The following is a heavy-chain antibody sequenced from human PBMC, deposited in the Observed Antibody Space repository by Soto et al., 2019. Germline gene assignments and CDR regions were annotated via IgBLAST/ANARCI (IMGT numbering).Heavy chain of an antibody. CDR2: VRYSGVT. CDR3: ARGGTWPTRFAP. J-gene: IGHJ5*02. V-gene: IGHV4-34*01. CDR1: GGPLGPDY. Sequence: QVHLQQWGAGLLKPSETLFLTCAVYGGPLGPDYCSWIRQSPGKGLEWIGEVRYSGVTNYNPSLRGRVTVSVDMSRKQFPLQQTSVTAAATAMYYCARGGTWPTRFAPWGPGTLVTVSP.